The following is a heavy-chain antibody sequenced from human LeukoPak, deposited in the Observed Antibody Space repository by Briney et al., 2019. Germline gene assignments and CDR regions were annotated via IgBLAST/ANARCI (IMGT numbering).Heavy chain of an antibody. D-gene: IGHD3-3*01. Sequence: ASVKVSCKVSGYTLTELSMHWVRQAPGKGLEWMGGFDPEDGETIYAQKFQGRVTVTEDTSTDTAYMELSSLRSEDTAVYYCATDSRITIFGVVNIYYYYGMDVWGQGTTVTVSS. J-gene: IGHJ6*02. CDR2: FDPEDGET. V-gene: IGHV1-24*01. CDR3: ATDSRITIFGVVNIYYYYGMDV. CDR1: GYTLTELS.